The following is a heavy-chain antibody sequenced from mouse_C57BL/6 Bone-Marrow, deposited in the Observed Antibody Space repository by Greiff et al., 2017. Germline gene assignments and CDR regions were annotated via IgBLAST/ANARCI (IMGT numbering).Heavy chain of an antibody. D-gene: IGHD2-1*01. Sequence: VQLQQSGAELVRPGASVKLSCTASGFNIKDDYMHWVKQRPEQGLEWIGWIDRENGDTEYASKFQGKATITADTSSNTAYLQLSSLTSEDTAVYYCTNYGKGYWGQGTTLTVSS. CDR2: IDRENGDT. V-gene: IGHV14-4*01. CDR1: GFNIKDDY. J-gene: IGHJ2*01. CDR3: TNYGKGY.